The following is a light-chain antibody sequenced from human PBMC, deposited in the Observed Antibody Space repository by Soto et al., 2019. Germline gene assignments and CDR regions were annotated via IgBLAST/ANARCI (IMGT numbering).Light chain of an antibody. CDR3: QQYYSAPQT. Sequence: DIVMTQSPDSLAVSLGERATINCKSSRSVLYNSNNKNYLAWYQQKPGQPPKLVIYWASTRESGVPDRFSGSGSGTDFTLTISSLQAEDVAVYYCQQYYSAPQTFGQGTKVEIK. V-gene: IGKV4-1*01. CDR2: WAS. J-gene: IGKJ1*01. CDR1: RSVLYNSNNKNY.